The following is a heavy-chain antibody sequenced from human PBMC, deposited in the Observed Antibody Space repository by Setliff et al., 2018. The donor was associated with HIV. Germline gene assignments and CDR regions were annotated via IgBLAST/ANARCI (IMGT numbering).Heavy chain of an antibody. Sequence: SETLSLTCAVYGGSFSGFSWNWIRQPPGKGLEWIGDINNYGVTLYTSSLAGRVTISVDTSKNQFSLTLKSLTVADTALYFCSRGPTVRGSFTGVVYTAPLPSFDTWSQGSLVTVSS. CDR3: SRGPTVRGSFTGVVYTAPLPSFDT. V-gene: IGHV4-34*01. D-gene: IGHD3-3*01. J-gene: IGHJ4*02. CDR1: GGSFSGFS. CDR2: INNYGVT.